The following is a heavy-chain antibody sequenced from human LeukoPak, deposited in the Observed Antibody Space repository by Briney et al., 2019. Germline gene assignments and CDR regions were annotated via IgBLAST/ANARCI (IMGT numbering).Heavy chain of an antibody. CDR3: ARGHPGRWLAYSY. CDR2: INHSGST. Sequence: SETLSLTCAVYGGSFSGYYWSWIRQPPGKGLEWIGEINHSGSTNYNPSLKSRVTISVDTSKNQFSLKLSSVTAADTAVYYCARGHPGRWLAYSYWGQGTLVTVSS. J-gene: IGHJ4*02. D-gene: IGHD6-19*01. CDR1: GGSFSGYY. V-gene: IGHV4-34*01.